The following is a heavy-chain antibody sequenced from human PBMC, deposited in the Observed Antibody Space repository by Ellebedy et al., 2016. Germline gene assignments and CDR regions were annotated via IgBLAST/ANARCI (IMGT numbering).Heavy chain of an antibody. CDR3: AISSTVTKPEY. V-gene: IGHV1-24*01. CDR1: GYTITDLS. Sequence: ASVKVSCKVSGYTITDLSMHWVRQAPGKGLEWMGGFDPEDGETIYEQKFQGRVTMTEDTSTDTAYMELSSLRSEDTAVYYCAISSTVTKPEYWGQGTLVTVSS. J-gene: IGHJ4*02. D-gene: IGHD4-17*01. CDR2: FDPEDGET.